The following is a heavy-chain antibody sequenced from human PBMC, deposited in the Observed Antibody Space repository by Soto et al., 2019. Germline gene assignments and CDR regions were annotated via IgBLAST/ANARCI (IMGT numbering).Heavy chain of an antibody. V-gene: IGHV1-46*03. Sequence: QVQLVQSGAEVKKPGASVKVSCKASGYTFTSYYMHWVRQAPGQGLEWMGIINPSGGSTSYAQKFQGRVTMTRDTSTSTVYMELSSLRSDDTAVYYCARVYCSGGSCYSVDYLGKGTLVTVSS. CDR2: INPSGGST. CDR3: ARVYCSGGSCYSVDY. CDR1: GYTFTSYY. J-gene: IGHJ4*02. D-gene: IGHD2-15*01.